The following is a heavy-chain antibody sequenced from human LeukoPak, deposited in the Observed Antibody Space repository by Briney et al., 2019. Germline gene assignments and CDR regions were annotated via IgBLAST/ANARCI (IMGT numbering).Heavy chain of an antibody. CDR3: ARGSGGYGDHWFAAVDY. V-gene: IGHV3-33*01. CDR2: IWYGGSRK. D-gene: IGHD4-17*01. J-gene: IGHJ4*02. CDR1: GFTFSSYG. Sequence: GGSLRLSCAASGFTFSSYGMHWVRQAAGERLEWVVVIWYGGSRKYYGESVKGRFTISRDNSKNTLYLQMNSLRAEDTAVYYCARGSGGYGDHWFAAVDYWGQGTLVTVSS.